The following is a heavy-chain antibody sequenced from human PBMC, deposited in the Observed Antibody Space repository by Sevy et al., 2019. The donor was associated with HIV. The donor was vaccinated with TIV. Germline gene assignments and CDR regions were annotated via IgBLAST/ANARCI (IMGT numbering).Heavy chain of an antibody. CDR3: AKDRIWELGDSFDV. J-gene: IGHJ3*01. Sequence: WGSLRLSCAASGFTSSNYAMSWVRQAPGKGLEWVSGLSGSGGSIYYADSVKGRFTISRDNSRNTLYLQMNSLRAEDTAVYYCAKDRIWELGDSFDVWGQGTMVTVSS. CDR1: GFTSSNYA. CDR2: LSGSGGSI. D-gene: IGHD1-26*01. V-gene: IGHV3-23*01.